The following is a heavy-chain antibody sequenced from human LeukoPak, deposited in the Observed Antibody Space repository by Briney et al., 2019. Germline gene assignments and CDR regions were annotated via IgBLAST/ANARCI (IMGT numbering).Heavy chain of an antibody. CDR1: GFTFSSYW. Sequence: GGSLRLSCAASGFTFSSYWMSWVRQAPGKGLEWVAKIQQDGSVKYYVDSVKGRFTISRDNAKNSLYLQMSSLRAEDTAVYYCARSDFWSGYHRGYFDYWGHGTLVTVSS. CDR3: ARSDFWSGYHRGYFDY. J-gene: IGHJ4*01. V-gene: IGHV3-7*05. D-gene: IGHD3-3*01. CDR2: IQQDGSVK.